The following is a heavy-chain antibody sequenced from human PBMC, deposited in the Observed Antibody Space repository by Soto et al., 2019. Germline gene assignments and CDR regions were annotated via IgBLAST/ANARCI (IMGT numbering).Heavy chain of an antibody. CDR1: GFLVNSAY. Sequence: EVQLVESGGGLIPPGGFLRLSCAASGFLVNSAYMTWVRQAPGKGLEWLSMINSDGSTLYAESVKGRVTISRDNSKNRLDLQMNSLRAEDTAMYYCARSGYSFAWGYWGQGTLVIVTS. CDR2: INSDGST. D-gene: IGHD5-18*01. J-gene: IGHJ4*02. V-gene: IGHV3-53*01. CDR3: ARSGYSFAWGY.